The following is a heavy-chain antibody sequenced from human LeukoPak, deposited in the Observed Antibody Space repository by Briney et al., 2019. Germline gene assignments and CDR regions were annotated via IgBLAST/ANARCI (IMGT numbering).Heavy chain of an antibody. J-gene: IGHJ4*02. CDR1: GFTFSSSA. CDR3: ARTRGPNVFGGVHDY. Sequence: PGGSLRLSCAASGFTFSSSAMSWVRQVPGKGLEWVSGISASGGSTSYADSVRGRFTISRDNSKNTLYLQVNSLRAEDTAVYYCARTRGPNVFGGVHDYWGQGTLVTVSS. V-gene: IGHV3-23*01. D-gene: IGHD3-16*01. CDR2: ISASGGST.